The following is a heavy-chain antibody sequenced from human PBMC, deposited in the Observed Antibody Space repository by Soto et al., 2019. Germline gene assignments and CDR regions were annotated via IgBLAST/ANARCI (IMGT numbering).Heavy chain of an antibody. CDR3: AKDPTPTRRGESPAKYYPPLYWFDP. V-gene: IGHV3-23*01. CDR2: ISGSGGST. D-gene: IGHD3-10*01. CDR1: GFTFSSYA. Sequence: EVQLLESGGGLVQPGGSLRLSCAASGFTFSSYAMSWVRQAPGKGLEWVSAISGSGGSTYYADSVKGRFTISRDNSKNTLYLQMNSLRAEDTAVYYCAKDPTPTRRGESPAKYYPPLYWFDPWGQGTLVTVSS. J-gene: IGHJ5*02.